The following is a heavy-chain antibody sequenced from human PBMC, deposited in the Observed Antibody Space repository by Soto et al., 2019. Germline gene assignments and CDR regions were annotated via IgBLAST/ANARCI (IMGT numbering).Heavy chain of an antibody. CDR1: GYSFRNYG. Sequence: QVQLVQSGAEVKKPGASVKVSCKSSGYSFRNYGITWVRQAPGQGLEWMGWIGAYNGNTNYAQKFKGRVTMTTDTYTSTAYLELRSLRADDTAVYYCARDSLPMAVAAPNNWGQGTLVTVSS. D-gene: IGHD2-15*01. CDR2: IGAYNGNT. J-gene: IGHJ4*02. CDR3: ARDSLPMAVAAPNN. V-gene: IGHV1-18*01.